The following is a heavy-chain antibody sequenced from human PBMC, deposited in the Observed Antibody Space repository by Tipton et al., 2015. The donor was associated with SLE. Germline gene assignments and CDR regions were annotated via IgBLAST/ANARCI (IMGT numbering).Heavy chain of an antibody. CDR3: ARDYYDSSGYYWDYFDY. J-gene: IGHJ4*02. Sequence: APGKGLEWVSVIYSGGSTYYADSVKGRFTISRDNSKNTLYLQMNSLRVEDTAVYYCARDYYDSSGYYWDYFDYWGQGTLVTVSS. D-gene: IGHD3-22*01. V-gene: IGHV3-53*05. CDR2: IYSGGST.